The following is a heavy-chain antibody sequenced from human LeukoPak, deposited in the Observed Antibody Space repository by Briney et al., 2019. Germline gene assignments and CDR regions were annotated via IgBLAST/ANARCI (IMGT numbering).Heavy chain of an antibody. CDR3: ARGGSGSLEPPLDY. CDR2: INTDGSST. CDR1: GFIFSSYW. J-gene: IGHJ4*02. D-gene: IGHD1-26*01. V-gene: IGHV3-74*01. Sequence: AGSLRLSCAASGFIFSSYWMHWVRQAPGKGLVWVSRINTDGSSTSYADSVKGRFTISRDNAKNTLYLQMNSLRAEDTAVYYCARGGSGSLEPPLDYWGQGTLVTVSS.